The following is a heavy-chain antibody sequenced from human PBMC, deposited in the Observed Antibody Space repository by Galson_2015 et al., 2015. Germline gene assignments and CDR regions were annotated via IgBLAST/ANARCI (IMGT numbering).Heavy chain of an antibody. D-gene: IGHD4-17*01. CDR2: INTDGSST. CDR3: VRALIDYVGGDY. CDR1: GFTFNNFW. V-gene: IGHV3-74*01. Sequence: SLRLSCAASGFTFNNFWMHWVRQAPGKGLVWVSRINTDGSSTNYADSVKGRFTISGDNAKNTLYLQMNSLRVDDTAVYYCVRALIDYVGGDYWGQGTLVTVFS. J-gene: IGHJ4*02.